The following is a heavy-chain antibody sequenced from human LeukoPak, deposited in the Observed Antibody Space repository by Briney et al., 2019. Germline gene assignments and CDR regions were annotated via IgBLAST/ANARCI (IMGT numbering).Heavy chain of an antibody. D-gene: IGHD3-3*01. V-gene: IGHV4-59*01. CDR3: AKLESPYYYAMDV. Sequence: SETLSLTCTVSGDSISSYYWSWIRQPPGKGLEWIAYIYNSGRTDYNPALKSRVTISIDTSKNQFSLKPSSVTAADSALYYCAKLESPYYYAMDVWGQGTTVTVSS. CDR1: GDSISSYY. J-gene: IGHJ6*02. CDR2: IYNSGRT.